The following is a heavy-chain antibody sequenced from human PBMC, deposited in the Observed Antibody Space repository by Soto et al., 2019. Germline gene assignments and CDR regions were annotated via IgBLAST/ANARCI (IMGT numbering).Heavy chain of an antibody. Sequence: ASVKVSCKASGYTFTSYDINWVRQATGQGLEWMGWMNPNSGNTGYAQKFQGRGTMTRNTSISTAYMELSSLRSEDTAVYYCASALGYYDSWSGYGGDAFDIWGQGTMVTVSS. CDR2: MNPNSGNT. CDR3: ASALGYYDSWSGYGGDAFDI. V-gene: IGHV1-8*01. CDR1: GYTFTSYD. D-gene: IGHD3-3*01. J-gene: IGHJ3*02.